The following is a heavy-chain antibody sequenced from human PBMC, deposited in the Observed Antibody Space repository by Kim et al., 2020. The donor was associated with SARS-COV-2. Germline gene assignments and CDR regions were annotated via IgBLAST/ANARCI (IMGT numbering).Heavy chain of an antibody. CDR1: GDSITSYY. CDR2: VHSRGII. J-gene: IGHJ3*02. V-gene: IGHV4-4*08. D-gene: IGHD6-19*01. CDR3: ATPSSAWSRDVFDI. Sequence: SETLSLTCTVSGDSITSYYWSWIRQPPGKGLEWIGYVHSRGIINYNPSLESRVSIFVDTSKNQISLKLTSMTAADTAVYYCATPSSAWSRDVFDIWGQGTMVTVSS.